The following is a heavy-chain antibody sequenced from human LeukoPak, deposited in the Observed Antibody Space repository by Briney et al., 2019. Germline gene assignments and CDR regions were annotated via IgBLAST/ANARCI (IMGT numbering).Heavy chain of an antibody. CDR2: ISAYNGNT. CDR1: GYTFTTYG. CDR3: ARGSSVPTDTIVVVVAATNYYYGMDV. J-gene: IGHJ6*02. Sequence: ASVKVSCKASGYTFTTYGISWVRQAPGQGLEWMGWISAYNGNTNYAQKFQGRVTITADESTSTAYMELSSLRSEDTAVYYCARGSSVPTDTIVVVVAATNYYYGMDVWGQGTTVTVSS. D-gene: IGHD2-15*01. V-gene: IGHV1-18*01.